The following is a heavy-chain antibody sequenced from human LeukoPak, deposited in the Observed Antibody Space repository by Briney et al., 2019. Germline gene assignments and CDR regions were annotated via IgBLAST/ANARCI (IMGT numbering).Heavy chain of an antibody. Sequence: SETLSLTCAVSGGSISSSNWWSWVRQSPGKGLEWIGEIYHTGSTNYNPSLKSRVTISVDKSKNQFSLKLSSVTAADTAVYYCARANYDFWSGYPYYFDYWGQGTLVTVSS. V-gene: IGHV4-4*02. CDR1: GGSISSSNW. D-gene: IGHD3-3*01. CDR3: ARANYDFWSGYPYYFDY. J-gene: IGHJ4*02. CDR2: IYHTGST.